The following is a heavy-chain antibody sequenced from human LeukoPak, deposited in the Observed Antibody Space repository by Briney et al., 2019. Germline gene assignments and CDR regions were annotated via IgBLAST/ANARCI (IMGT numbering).Heavy chain of an antibody. CDR3: AKGVYGDYELNPYYFDY. J-gene: IGHJ4*02. Sequence: PGGSLRLSCAASGFTFSDYYMSWILQAPGKGLEWLSYISSDGTTIQYADSVKGRFTISRDNAKNSLYLQMNSLRAEDTALYYCAKGVYGDYELNPYYFDYWGQGTLVTVSS. V-gene: IGHV3-11*01. CDR1: GFTFSDYY. CDR2: ISSDGTTI. D-gene: IGHD4-17*01.